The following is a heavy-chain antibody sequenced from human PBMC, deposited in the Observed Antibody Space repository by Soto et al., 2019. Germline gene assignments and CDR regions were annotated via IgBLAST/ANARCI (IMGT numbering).Heavy chain of an antibody. CDR3: ARVPPPTAMVNYYYGMDG. Sequence: ASVKVSCKASGYTFTGYYMHWVRQAPGQGLEWMGWINPNSGGTNYAQKFQGWVTMTRDTSISTAYMELSRLRSDDTAVYYCARVPPPTAMVNYYYGMDGWGQGTTVTVSS. D-gene: IGHD5-18*01. CDR2: INPNSGGT. CDR1: GYTFTGYY. V-gene: IGHV1-2*04. J-gene: IGHJ6*02.